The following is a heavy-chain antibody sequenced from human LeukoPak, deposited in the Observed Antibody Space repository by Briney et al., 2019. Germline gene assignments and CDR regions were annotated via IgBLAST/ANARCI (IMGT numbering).Heavy chain of an antibody. CDR3: ARVGKPYYYGMDV. CDR2: IYYSGST. Sequence: SETLSLTCTVSGGSITDRAYYWGWIRQAPGRGLEGIGYIYYSGSTNYNPSLKSRVTISVDTSKNQFSLKLSSVTAADTAVYYCARVGKPYYYGMDVWGQGTTVTVSS. V-gene: IGHV4-61*08. CDR1: GGSITDRAYY. J-gene: IGHJ6*02.